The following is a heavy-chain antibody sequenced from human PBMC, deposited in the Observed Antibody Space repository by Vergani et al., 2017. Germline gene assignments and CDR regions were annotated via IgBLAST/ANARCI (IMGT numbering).Heavy chain of an antibody. CDR3: AREVTSQYYYYSMNV. CDR1: GFTFNTYT. CDR2: ISGGSNFI. V-gene: IGHV3-21*01. D-gene: IGHD4-23*01. Sequence: EVQLVESGGALVKPGGSLRLSCAASGFTFNTYTMNWVRQAPGKGLEWVSSISGGSNFIYRADSVKGRFTISRDNAKNSLYLQMNSLRAEDTAMYYCAREVTSQYYYYSMNVWGQGTTVTVS. J-gene: IGHJ6*02.